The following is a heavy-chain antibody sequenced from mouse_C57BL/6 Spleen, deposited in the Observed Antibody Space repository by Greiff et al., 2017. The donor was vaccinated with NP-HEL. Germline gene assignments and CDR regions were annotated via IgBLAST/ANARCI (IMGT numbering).Heavy chain of an antibody. D-gene: IGHD1-1*01. Sequence: ESGPGLVKPSQSLSLTCSVTGYSITSGYYWNWIRQFPGNKLEWMGYISYDGSNNYNPSLKNRISITRDTSKNQFFLKLNSVTTEDTATYYCARGDDYYGSSPFDYWGQGTTLTVSS. J-gene: IGHJ2*01. CDR1: GYSITSGYY. CDR2: ISYDGSN. CDR3: ARGDDYYGSSPFDY. V-gene: IGHV3-6*01.